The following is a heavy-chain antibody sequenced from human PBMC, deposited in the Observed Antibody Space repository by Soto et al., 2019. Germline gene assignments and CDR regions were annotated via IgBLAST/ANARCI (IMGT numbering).Heavy chain of an antibody. CDR1: GFTFSSYG. D-gene: IGHD6-19*01. V-gene: IGHV3-33*01. CDR3: ARDCLAVAGIFDY. CDR2: IWYDGSNK. Sequence: ESGGGVVPPGRSLRLSCAASGFTFSSYGMHWVRQAPGKGLEWVAVIWYDGSNKYYADSVKGRFTISRDNSKNTLYLQMNSLRAEDTAVYYCARDCLAVAGIFDYWGQGTLVTVSS. J-gene: IGHJ4*02.